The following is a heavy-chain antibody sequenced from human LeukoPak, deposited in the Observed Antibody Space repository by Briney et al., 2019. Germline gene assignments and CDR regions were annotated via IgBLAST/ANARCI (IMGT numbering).Heavy chain of an antibody. J-gene: IGHJ3*02. V-gene: IGHV1-18*01. Sequence: ASVKVSCKASGYTFTSYGISWVRQAPGQGLEWMGWISAYNGNTNYAQKLQGRVTMTTDTSTSTAYMELRSLRSDDTAVYYCGRVRDIVVVPAAITAFDIWGQGTMVTVSS. CDR2: ISAYNGNT. CDR3: GRVRDIVVVPAAITAFDI. CDR1: GYTFTSYG. D-gene: IGHD2-2*02.